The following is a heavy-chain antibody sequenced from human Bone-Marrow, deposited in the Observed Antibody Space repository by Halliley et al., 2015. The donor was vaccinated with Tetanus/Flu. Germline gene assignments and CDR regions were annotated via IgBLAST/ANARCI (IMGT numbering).Heavy chain of an antibody. CDR1: GYTFTGYY. V-gene: IGHV1-2*02. J-gene: IGHJ6*02. CDR3: GKDKTSSFKCYGMDV. CDR2: INPNSGDT. D-gene: IGHD6-13*01. Sequence: QLVQSGAEVKKPGASVKVSCKASGYTFTGYYMHWVRQAPGQGLEWMGWINPNSGDTKYAQKFQGGVTMTRDTSISTAYMELSRRSPDDRAVYFCGKDKTSSFKCYGMDVGGQGPTVPVPS.